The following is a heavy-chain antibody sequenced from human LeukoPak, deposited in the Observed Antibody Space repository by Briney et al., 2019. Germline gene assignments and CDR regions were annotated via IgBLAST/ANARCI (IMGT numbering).Heavy chain of an antibody. D-gene: IGHD5-18*01. V-gene: IGHV1-3*01. J-gene: IGHJ6*02. Sequence: ASVKVSCKASGYTFTSYAMHWVRQAPGQRLEWMGWINAGNGNTKYSQKFQGRVTITRDTSASTAYMELSSLRSEDTAVYYCARDNVDTAMVTFDYYYYYGMDVWGQGTTVTVSS. CDR2: INAGNGNT. CDR3: ARDNVDTAMVTFDYYYYYGMDV. CDR1: GYTFTSYA.